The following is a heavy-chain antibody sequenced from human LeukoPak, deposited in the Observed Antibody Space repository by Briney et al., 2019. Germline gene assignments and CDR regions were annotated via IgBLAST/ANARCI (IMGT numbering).Heavy chain of an antibody. CDR1: GFTFSSYA. V-gene: IGHV3-23*01. J-gene: IGHJ3*02. CDR3: AKALGIVVVPAADAFDI. D-gene: IGHD2-2*03. CDR2: ISGSGGST. Sequence: GGSLRLSCAASGFTFSSYAMSWVRQAPGKRLEWVSAISGSGGSTYYADSVKGRFTISRDNSKNTLYLQMNSLRAEDTAVYYCAKALGIVVVPAADAFDIWGQGTMVTVSS.